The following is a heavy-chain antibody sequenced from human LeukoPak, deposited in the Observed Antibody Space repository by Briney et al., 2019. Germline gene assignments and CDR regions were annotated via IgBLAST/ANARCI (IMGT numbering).Heavy chain of an antibody. J-gene: IGHJ4*02. Sequence: PGGSLRLSCAASGFTVSSNYMSWVRQAPGKGLEWVSVIYSGGSAYYADSVKGRFTISRDNSKNTLYLQMNSLRAEDTAVYYCARGGRGLAFDYWGQGTLVTVSS. CDR2: IYSGGSA. D-gene: IGHD6-19*01. V-gene: IGHV3-53*01. CDR3: ARGGRGLAFDY. CDR1: GFTVSSNY.